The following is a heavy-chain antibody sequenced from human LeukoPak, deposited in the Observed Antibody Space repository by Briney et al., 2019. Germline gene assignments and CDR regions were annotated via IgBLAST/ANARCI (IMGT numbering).Heavy chain of an antibody. CDR3: ARDEPLRRSDAFDI. D-gene: IGHD1-14*01. J-gene: IGHJ3*02. CDR1: GFTFSSYA. V-gene: IGHV3-21*01. Sequence: GGSLRLSCAASGFTFSSYAMHWVRQAPGKGLEWVSSISSSSSYIYYADSVKGRFTISRDNAKNSLYLQMNSLRAEDTAVYYCARDEPLRRSDAFDIWGQGTMVTVSS. CDR2: ISSSSSYI.